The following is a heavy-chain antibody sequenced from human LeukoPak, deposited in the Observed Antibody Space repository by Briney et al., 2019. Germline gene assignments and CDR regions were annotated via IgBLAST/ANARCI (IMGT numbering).Heavy chain of an antibody. J-gene: IGHJ4*02. Sequence: GRSLRLSCAASGFTFSDYYMSWIRQAPGKGLEWVSSISSSSSYIYYADSVKGRFTISRDNAKNSLYLQMNSLRAEDTAVYYCARRYCSSTSCYVNDYWGQGTLVTVSS. CDR1: GFTFSDYY. D-gene: IGHD2-2*01. CDR2: ISSSSSYI. CDR3: ARRYCSSTSCYVNDY. V-gene: IGHV3-11*06.